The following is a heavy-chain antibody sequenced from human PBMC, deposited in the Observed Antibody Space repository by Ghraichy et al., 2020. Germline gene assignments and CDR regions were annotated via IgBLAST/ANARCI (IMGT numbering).Heavy chain of an antibody. J-gene: IGHJ3*02. Sequence: GGSLRLSCAASGFTFSDYYMSWIRQAPGKGLEWVSYISSSSSYTNYADSVKGRFTISRDNAKNSLYLQMNSLRAEDTAVYYCARDALLPYCSSTSCYMDTASGDAFDIWGQGTMVTVSS. D-gene: IGHD2-2*02. CDR1: GFTFSDYY. CDR2: ISSSSSYT. CDR3: ARDALLPYCSSTSCYMDTASGDAFDI. V-gene: IGHV3-11*06.